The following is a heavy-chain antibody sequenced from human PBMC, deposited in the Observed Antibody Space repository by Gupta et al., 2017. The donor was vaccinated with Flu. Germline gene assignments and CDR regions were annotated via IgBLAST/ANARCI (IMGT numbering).Heavy chain of an antibody. D-gene: IGHD5-18*01. V-gene: IGHV3-53*04. CDR1: GIAVGRKD. CDR3: ASVGGYIYGENCGFFDY. CDR2: ILSGDAT. Sequence: ELPLVESGGGLVQTGGSLRLSCAASGIAVGRKDMSWVRQGPGKDLEWLSGILSGDATYYADSVNGRFTISRHKSENTLFLQMDSLKSEDTAVYYCASVGGYIYGENCGFFDYWGHGTLVTVSA. J-gene: IGHJ4*01.